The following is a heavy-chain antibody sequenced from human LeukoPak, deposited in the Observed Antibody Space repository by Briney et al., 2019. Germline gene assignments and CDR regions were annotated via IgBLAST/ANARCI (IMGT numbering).Heavy chain of an antibody. CDR2: IIPIFGTA. D-gene: IGHD6-13*01. J-gene: IGHJ4*02. CDR1: GGTFSSYA. Sequence: GASVKVSCKASGGTFSSYAISWLRQAPGQGLEWMGGIIPIFGTANYAQKFQGRVTITADESTSTAYMELSSLRSEDTAVYYCARDGQQTGSQGSGYWGQGTLVTVSS. CDR3: ARDGQQTGSQGSGY. V-gene: IGHV1-69*13.